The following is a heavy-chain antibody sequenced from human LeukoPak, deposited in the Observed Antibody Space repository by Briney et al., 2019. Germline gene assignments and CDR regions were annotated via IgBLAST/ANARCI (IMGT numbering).Heavy chain of an antibody. CDR3: ARDTAPSY. V-gene: IGHV3-74*01. CDR1: GFPLSSYW. CDR2: IDSDGRST. J-gene: IGHJ4*02. Sequence: GSLRLSCAASGFPLSSYWMHWVRQPPGKGLVWVSGIDSDGRSTSYADSVKGRFTISRDPAKNTLFLQMNSLRAEDTAVYYCARDTAPSYWGQGTLVTVSS. D-gene: IGHD5-18*01.